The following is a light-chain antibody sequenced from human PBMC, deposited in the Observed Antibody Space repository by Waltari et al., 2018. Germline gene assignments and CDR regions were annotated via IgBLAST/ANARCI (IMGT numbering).Light chain of an antibody. Sequence: DIQMTQSPSSLSASVGDRVTITCRASQSTSSYLNWYQQKQGKAPKLLIYTASSLQSGVPSRFSGSGSGTDFTLTITSLQPEDFATYYCQQSYSTPITFGQGTRLEIK. CDR1: QSTSSY. J-gene: IGKJ5*01. CDR2: TAS. CDR3: QQSYSTPIT. V-gene: IGKV1-39*01.